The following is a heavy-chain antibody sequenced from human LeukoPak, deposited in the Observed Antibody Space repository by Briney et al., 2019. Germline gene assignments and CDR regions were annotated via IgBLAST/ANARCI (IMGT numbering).Heavy chain of an antibody. CDR2: IRYDGSNK. D-gene: IGHD3-22*01. CDR3: AKTMSPYYYDSSGF. CDR1: GFTFSSYG. J-gene: IGHJ4*02. V-gene: IGHV3-30*02. Sequence: PGGSLRLSCAASGFTFSSYGMHWARQAPGKGLEWVAFIRYDGSNKYYADSVKGRFTISRDNSKNTLYLQMNSLRTEDTAVYYCAKTMSPYYYDSSGFWGQGTLVTVSS.